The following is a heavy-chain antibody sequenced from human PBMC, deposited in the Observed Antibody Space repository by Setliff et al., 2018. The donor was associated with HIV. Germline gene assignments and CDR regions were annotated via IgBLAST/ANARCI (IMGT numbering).Heavy chain of an antibody. V-gene: IGHV6-1*01. CDR1: GDRVSSNSAA. J-gene: IGHJ6*03. CDR3: ARGTGIQLWLKGGDYYYYYMDV. CDR2: TYYRSKWYN. Sequence: QTLSLTCAISGDRVSSNSAAWNWIRQSPSRGLEWLGRTYYRSKWYNDYAVSVKSRITINPDTSKNQFSLQLNSVTPEDTAAYYCARGTGIQLWLKGGDYYYYYMDVWGKGTTVTVSS. D-gene: IGHD5-18*01.